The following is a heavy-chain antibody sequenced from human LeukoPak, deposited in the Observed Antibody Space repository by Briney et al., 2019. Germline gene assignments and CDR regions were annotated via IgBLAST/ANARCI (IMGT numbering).Heavy chain of an antibody. CDR3: ARAEQHLGTVYFDY. CDR1: GGTFSSYA. J-gene: IGHJ4*01. D-gene: IGHD6-13*01. V-gene: IGHV1-69*04. CDR2: IIPILGIA. Sequence: ASVKVSCKASGGTFSSYAISWVRQAPGQGLEWMGRIIPILGIANYAQKFQGRVTITADKSTSTAYMELSSLRSEDTAVYYCARAEQHLGTVYFDYWGHGTLVTVSS.